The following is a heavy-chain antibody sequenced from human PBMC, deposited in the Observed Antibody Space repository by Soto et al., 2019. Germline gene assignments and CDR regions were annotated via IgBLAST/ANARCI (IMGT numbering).Heavy chain of an antibody. CDR2: ISSSSSHT. V-gene: IGHV3-11*05. CDR3: ARDRDTYGNGFFDY. Sequence: GGSLRLSCAASGFTFSDFYMTWIRQAPGKGLEWVSHISSSSSHTNYADSVKGRFTVSRDNANNSLYLEMNNLRADDTAVYFCARDRDTYGNGFFDYWGQGTLVTVSS. J-gene: IGHJ4*02. CDR1: GFTFSDFY. D-gene: IGHD5-18*01.